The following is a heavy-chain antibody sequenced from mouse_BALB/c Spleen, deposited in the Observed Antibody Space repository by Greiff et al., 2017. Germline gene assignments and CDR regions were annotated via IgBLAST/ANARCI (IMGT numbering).Heavy chain of an antibody. CDR1: GFTFSDYY. J-gene: IGHJ1*01. CDR2: ISDGGSYT. CDR3: ARGVDGWYFDV. Sequence: EVKLQESGGGLVKPGGSLKLSCAASGFTFSDYYMYWVRQTPEKRLEWVATISDGGSYTYYPDSVKGRFTISRDNAKNNLYLQMSSLKSEDTAMYYCARGVDGWYFDVWGAGTTVTVSS. V-gene: IGHV5-4*02.